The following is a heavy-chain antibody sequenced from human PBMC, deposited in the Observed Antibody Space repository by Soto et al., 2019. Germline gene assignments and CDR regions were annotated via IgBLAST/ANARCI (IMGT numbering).Heavy chain of an antibody. CDR2: ISDSGST. CDR3: ARGQFPLAAAAFDF. Sequence: SETLSLTCTVSGGSISSYFWSWIRQPPGKELEWIGYISDSGSTNYNPSLKSRVTISVDTSKNQFSLELSSVTAADTAVYYCARGQFPLAAAAFDFWGQGTMVTVSS. CDR1: GGSISSYF. J-gene: IGHJ3*01. D-gene: IGHD6-25*01. V-gene: IGHV4-59*08.